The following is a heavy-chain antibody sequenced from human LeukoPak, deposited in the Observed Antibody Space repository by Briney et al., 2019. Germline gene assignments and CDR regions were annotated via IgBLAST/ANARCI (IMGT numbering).Heavy chain of an antibody. Sequence: GGSLSLSCAASGFLLSSCAMLGVRQSPGKGLEWVAVISRDGSDTYYADSVKGRFTISRDNSKNTVYLEISNLRVEDTAVYFCARDYLSSGWYVASYDYWGRGTLVSVSS. CDR3: ARDYLSSGWYVASYDY. CDR1: GFLLSSCA. J-gene: IGHJ4*02. D-gene: IGHD6-19*01. CDR2: ISRDGSDT. V-gene: IGHV3-30*04.